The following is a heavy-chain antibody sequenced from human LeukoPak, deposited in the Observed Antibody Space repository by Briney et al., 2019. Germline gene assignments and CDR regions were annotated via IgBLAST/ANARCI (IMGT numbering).Heavy chain of an antibody. V-gene: IGHV4-61*01. J-gene: IGHJ4*02. Sequence: PPETLSLTCTVSGGSASSGSYYWGWMRQPRGKGLEGIAYIDYSGSTNYNPSPKRRVTISVDPSKNQFPLKLSSVTAADAGVYYCARYRFGEFSAFDYWGQGTLVTVSS. CDR2: IDYSGST. CDR1: GGSASSGSYY. CDR3: ARYRFGEFSAFDY. D-gene: IGHD3-10*01.